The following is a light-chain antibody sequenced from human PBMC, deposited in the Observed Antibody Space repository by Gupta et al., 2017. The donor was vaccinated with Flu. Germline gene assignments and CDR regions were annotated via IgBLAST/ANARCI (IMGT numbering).Light chain of an antibody. CDR2: DAS. CDR1: QDISNY. J-gene: IGKJ4*01. CDR3: QQYENLPPLT. V-gene: IGKV1-33*01. Sequence: DIQMTQSPSSLSASVGDRVTITCQASQDISNYLNWYQQKPGKAPKLLIYDASNWETGVPSRFSGSGSGIDFTFTISSLQLEDIATYYCQQYENLPPLTFGGGTKVEIK.